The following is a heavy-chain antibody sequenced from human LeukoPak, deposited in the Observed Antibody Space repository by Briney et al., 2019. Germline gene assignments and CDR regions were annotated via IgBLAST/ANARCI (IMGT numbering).Heavy chain of an antibody. Sequence: PGGSLRLSCAASGFTFSSYSMNWVRQAPGKGLEWVSLISSSRSYIYYADSEKGRFTISRDNAKNSLYLQMNSLRAEDTAVYYCARLSSGDAFDIWGQGTMVTVSS. CDR1: GFTFSSYS. CDR3: ARLSSGDAFDI. J-gene: IGHJ3*02. CDR2: ISSSRSYI. D-gene: IGHD3-22*01. V-gene: IGHV3-21*01.